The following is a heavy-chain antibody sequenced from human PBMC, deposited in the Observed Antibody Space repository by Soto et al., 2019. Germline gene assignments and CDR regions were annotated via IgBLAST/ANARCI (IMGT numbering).Heavy chain of an antibody. CDR3: ARVDNIVAVKWFDP. Sequence: SETLSLTCAVSGYSISSGYYWGFIRQPPGKGLEWIGSVHYSGSTYYNPSLKSRVTISIDMSKNQISLKLTSVTAADTAVYYCARVDNIVAVKWFDPWGQGTLVTVSS. CDR1: GYSISSGYY. V-gene: IGHV4-38-2*01. D-gene: IGHD6-13*01. J-gene: IGHJ5*02. CDR2: VHYSGST.